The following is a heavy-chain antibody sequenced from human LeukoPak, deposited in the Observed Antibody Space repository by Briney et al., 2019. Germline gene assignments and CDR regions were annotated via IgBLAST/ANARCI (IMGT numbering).Heavy chain of an antibody. J-gene: IGHJ4*02. CDR3: ARQPNYGDYVDS. CDR1: GFTFSRCA. CDR2: ISGSGGST. V-gene: IGHV3-23*01. Sequence: PGGSLRLSCAASGFTFSRCAMSWVRQAPGKGLEWVSGISGSGGSTFYADSVKGRFTISRDNSKNSLYLRMNSLRAEDTAVFYCARQPNYGDYVDSWGQGTLVTVSS. D-gene: IGHD4-17*01.